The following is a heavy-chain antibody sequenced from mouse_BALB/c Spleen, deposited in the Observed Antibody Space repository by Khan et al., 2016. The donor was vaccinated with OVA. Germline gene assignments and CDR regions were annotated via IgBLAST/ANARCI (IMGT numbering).Heavy chain of an antibody. CDR3: ARWPGGY. Sequence: VQLQQSGAELVKPGASVKLSCTASGYNIKDTYMHWVKQRPEQGLEWIGRIDPANGNTKYDPKFQGKATITADTPSKTAYLQLSSLTSEDTAGYYCARWPGGYWGQGTTLTVSS. CDR1: GYNIKDTY. J-gene: IGHJ2*01. V-gene: IGHV14-3*02. CDR2: IDPANGNT.